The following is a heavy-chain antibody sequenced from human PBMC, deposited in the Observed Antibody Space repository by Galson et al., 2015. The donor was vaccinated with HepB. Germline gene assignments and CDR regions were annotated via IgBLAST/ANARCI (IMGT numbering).Heavy chain of an antibody. J-gene: IGHJ5*02. V-gene: IGHV7-4-1*02. Sequence: SVKVSCKASGYTFTNYAMNWVRQAPGQGLEWLGWINTNTGNPTYAQGFTGRFVLSLDTSASTAYLQISSLKAEDTAMYYCARGSGAAKGWFAPGAREPWSPSPQ. CDR2: INTNTGNP. D-gene: IGHD2-15*01. CDR1: GYTFTNYA. CDR3: ARGSGAAKGWFAP.